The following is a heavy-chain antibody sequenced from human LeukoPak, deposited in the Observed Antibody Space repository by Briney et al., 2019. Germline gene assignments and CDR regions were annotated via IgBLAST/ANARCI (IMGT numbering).Heavy chain of an antibody. D-gene: IGHD6-13*01. CDR2: IYYSGST. Sequence: SETLSLTCTVSGGSISSYYWSWIRQSPGKGLEWIGYIYYSGSTNYNPSLKSRVTISVDTSKNQFSLKLSSVTAADTAVYYCARGGSSSKGRGVIDYWGQGTLVTVSS. V-gene: IGHV4-59*01. CDR3: ARGGSSSKGRGVIDY. CDR1: GGSISSYY. J-gene: IGHJ4*02.